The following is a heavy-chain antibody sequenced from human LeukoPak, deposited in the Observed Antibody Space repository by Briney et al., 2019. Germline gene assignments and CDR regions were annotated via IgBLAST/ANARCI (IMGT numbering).Heavy chain of an antibody. CDR1: GYSFTSYW. D-gene: IGHD3-22*01. CDR2: IYPGDSDT. Sequence: GESLQISCKGSGYSFTSYWIGWVRQMPGKGLEWMGIIYPGDSDTRYSPSFQGQVTISADKSISTAYLQWSSLKASDTAMYYCARRTYYYDSGGYYYVLDYWGQGTLVTVSS. CDR3: ARRTYYYDSGGYYYVLDY. J-gene: IGHJ4*02. V-gene: IGHV5-51*01.